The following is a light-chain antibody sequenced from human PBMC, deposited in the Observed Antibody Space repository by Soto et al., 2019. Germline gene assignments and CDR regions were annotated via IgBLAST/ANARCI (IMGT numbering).Light chain of an antibody. Sequence: QSALTQPASVSGSPGQSITISCTGTSSDVGGYNYVSWYQQHPGKVPKLMIYDVSNRPSGVSNRFSGSKSDNTASLTISGLQAQDEADYYCSSYTSSSTLYVFGKGTKLTLL. CDR1: SSDVGGYNY. CDR3: SSYTSSSTLYV. CDR2: DVS. J-gene: IGLJ1*01. V-gene: IGLV2-14*01.